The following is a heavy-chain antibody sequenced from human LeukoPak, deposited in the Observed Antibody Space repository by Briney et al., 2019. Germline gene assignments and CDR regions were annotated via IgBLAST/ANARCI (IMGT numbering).Heavy chain of an antibody. D-gene: IGHD2-15*01. Sequence: SETLSLTCNVSGASISDYYWCWVRQSPEKGLEWIACLYYSGSSHYNPSLRSRVAISGDTSKNQFSLKLTSVTTADTAVYYCARTIRRGWFDLWGRGTLVTVSS. V-gene: IGHV4-59*01. J-gene: IGHJ2*01. CDR2: LYYSGSS. CDR3: ARTIRRGWFDL. CDR1: GASISDYY.